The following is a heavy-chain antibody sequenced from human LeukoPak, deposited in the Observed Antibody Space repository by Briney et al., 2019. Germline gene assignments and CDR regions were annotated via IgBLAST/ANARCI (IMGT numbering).Heavy chain of an antibody. CDR2: IYYSGST. Sequence: PSETLSLTCTVSGGSISSYYWSWIRQPPGKGLEWIGYIYYSGSTNYNPSLKSRVTISVDTSKNQFSLKLSSVTAADTAVYYCARGLNDFWCGSFRFDPWGQGTLVTVSS. CDR1: GGSISSYY. D-gene: IGHD3-3*01. CDR3: ARGLNDFWCGSFRFDP. V-gene: IGHV4-59*01. J-gene: IGHJ5*02.